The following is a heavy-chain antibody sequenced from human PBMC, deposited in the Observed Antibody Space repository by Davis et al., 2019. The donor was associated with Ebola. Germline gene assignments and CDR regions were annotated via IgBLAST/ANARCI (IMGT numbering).Heavy chain of an antibody. V-gene: IGHV3-30*03. CDR3: ARDLEEVDTAMVLYYYYGMDV. D-gene: IGHD5-18*01. CDR2: ISYDGSNK. CDR1: GFTFSSYG. J-gene: IGHJ6*02. Sequence: GGSLRLSCAASGFTFSSYGMHWVRQAPGEGLEWVAVISYDGSNKYYADSVKGRFTISRDNSKNTLYLQMNSLRAEDTAVYYCARDLEEVDTAMVLYYYYGMDVWGQGTTVTVSS.